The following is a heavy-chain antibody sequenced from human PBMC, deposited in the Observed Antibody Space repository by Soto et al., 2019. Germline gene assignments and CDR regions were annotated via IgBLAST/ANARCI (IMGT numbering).Heavy chain of an antibody. V-gene: IGHV4-4*07. CDR2: IYTSGST. CDR3: ARDPAGFWSGYYNYYGMDV. Sequence: PSETLSLTCTVSGGSISSYYWSWTRQPAGKGLEWIGRIYTSGSTNYNPSLKSRVTMSVDTSKNQFSLKLSSVTAADTAVYYCARDPAGFWSGYYNYYGMDVWGQGTTVTVSS. J-gene: IGHJ6*02. CDR1: GGSISSYY. D-gene: IGHD3-3*01.